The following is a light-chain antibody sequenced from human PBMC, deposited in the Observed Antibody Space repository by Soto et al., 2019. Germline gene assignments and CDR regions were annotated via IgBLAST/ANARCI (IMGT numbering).Light chain of an antibody. J-gene: IGLJ3*02. Sequence: QSALTQPASVSGSPGQSITISCTGTNSDIGSYNVVSWYQQHPGKAPKLIIYEGSKRPSGVSNSISGSKSGNTASLTISGLQAEDEADYYCCSYARSNTLVFGGGTKLTVL. CDR3: CSYARSNTLV. V-gene: IGLV2-23*01. CDR2: EGS. CDR1: NSDIGSYNV.